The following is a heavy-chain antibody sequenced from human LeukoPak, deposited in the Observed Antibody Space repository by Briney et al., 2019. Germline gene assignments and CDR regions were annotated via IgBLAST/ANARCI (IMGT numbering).Heavy chain of an antibody. Sequence: SVKVSCMASGGTFSSYAISWVRQAPGQGLEWMGGIIPMFGTANYAQKLQGRVTITADKSTSTAYMELSSLRSEVTAVYYCASGDYPGGYWGRGTLVTVS. D-gene: IGHD4-17*01. CDR2: IIPMFGTA. V-gene: IGHV1-69*06. J-gene: IGHJ4*02. CDR1: GGTFSSYA. CDR3: ASGDYPGGY.